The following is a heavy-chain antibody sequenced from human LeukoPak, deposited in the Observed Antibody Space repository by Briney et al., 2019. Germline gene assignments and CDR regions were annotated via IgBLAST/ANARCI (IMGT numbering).Heavy chain of an antibody. CDR3: ATDRGWRTSGYYLYYFEY. J-gene: IGHJ4*02. CDR1: GFVFRNYF. D-gene: IGHD3-3*01. CDR2: IKNDGSEI. Sequence: PGGSLRLSCAASGFVFRNYFMSWVRQAPGKGLEWVASIKNDGSEIYYVDSVRGRYTISRGNTKNSLYLQMSSLRAEDTAVYYCATDRGWRTSGYYLYYFEYWGQGTLVTFSS. V-gene: IGHV3-7*01.